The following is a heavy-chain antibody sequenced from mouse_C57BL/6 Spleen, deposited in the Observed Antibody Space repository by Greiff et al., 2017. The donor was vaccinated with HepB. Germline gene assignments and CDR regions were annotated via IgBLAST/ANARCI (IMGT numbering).Heavy chain of an antibody. CDR3: AGNYGSSYGFAY. CDR2: ISDGGSYT. V-gene: IGHV5-4*03. CDR1: GFTFSSYA. Sequence: EVMLVESGGGLVKPGGSLKLSCAASGFTFSSYAMSWVRQTPEKRLEWVATISDGGSYTYYPDNVKGRFTISRDNAKNNLYLQMSHLKSEDTAMYYCAGNYGSSYGFAYWGQGTLVTVSA. J-gene: IGHJ3*01. D-gene: IGHD1-1*01.